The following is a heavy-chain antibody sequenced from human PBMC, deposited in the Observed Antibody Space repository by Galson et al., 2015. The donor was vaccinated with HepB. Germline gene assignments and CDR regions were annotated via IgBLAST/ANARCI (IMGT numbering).Heavy chain of an antibody. D-gene: IGHD6-19*01. Sequence: SLRLSCAASGFTFSDYDMNWVRQAPGRGLEWVSSICSSSNYIYYAESVKGRFTISRDNAKNSLYLQMNSLRAEDTAVYYCARDPTRGWYFHSWGQGTLVTVSS. CDR2: ICSSSNYI. CDR1: GFTFSDYD. V-gene: IGHV3-21*01. CDR3: ARDPTRGWYFHS. J-gene: IGHJ4*02.